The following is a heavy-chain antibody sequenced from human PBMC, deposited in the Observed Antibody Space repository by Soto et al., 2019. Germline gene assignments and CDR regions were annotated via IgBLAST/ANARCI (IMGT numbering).Heavy chain of an antibody. CDR3: ARGAGYYDSSGYYYRAFDI. V-gene: IGHV1-69*13. Sequence: SVKVSCKXPGGTFSSYAINWVRQAPGQGLEWMGGIIPIFGAANYAQKFQGRVTITADESTSTAYMELSSLRSEDTAVYYCARGAGYYDSSGYYYRAFDIWGQGTMVTVSS. J-gene: IGHJ3*02. D-gene: IGHD3-22*01. CDR2: IIPIFGAA. CDR1: GGTFSSYA.